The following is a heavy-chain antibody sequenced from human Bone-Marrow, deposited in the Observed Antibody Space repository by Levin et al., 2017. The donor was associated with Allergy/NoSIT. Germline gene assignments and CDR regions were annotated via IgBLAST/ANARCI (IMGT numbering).Heavy chain of an antibody. Sequence: GGSLRLSCAASGFTFSSYGMHWVRQAPGKGLEWVAVIWYDGSNKYYADSVKGRFTISRDNSKNTLYLQMNSLRAEDTAVYYCARDRVRWSHNKDYYYGMDVWGQGTTVTVSS. CDR3: ARDRVRWSHNKDYYYGMDV. D-gene: IGHD4-23*01. J-gene: IGHJ6*02. V-gene: IGHV3-33*01. CDR1: GFTFSSYG. CDR2: IWYDGSNK.